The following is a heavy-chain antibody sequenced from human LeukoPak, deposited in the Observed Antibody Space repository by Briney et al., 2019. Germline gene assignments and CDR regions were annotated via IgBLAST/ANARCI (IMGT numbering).Heavy chain of an antibody. D-gene: IGHD3-10*01. CDR3: ARDRITMVRGVIRYYFDY. Sequence: GGSLRLSCAASGFTFSSYSMNWVRQAPGKGLEWVSSISSSSYIYYADSVRGRFTISRDNAKNSLYLQMKSLRAEDTAVYYCARDRITMVRGVIRYYFDYWGQGTLVTVSS. V-gene: IGHV3-21*01. J-gene: IGHJ4*02. CDR2: ISSSSYI. CDR1: GFTFSSYS.